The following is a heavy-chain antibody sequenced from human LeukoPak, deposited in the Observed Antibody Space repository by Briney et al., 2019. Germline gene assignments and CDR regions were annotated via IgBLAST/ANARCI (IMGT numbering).Heavy chain of an antibody. CDR2: IYYSGST. J-gene: IGHJ4*02. CDR1: GGSISSGSYY. V-gene: IGHV4-61*01. D-gene: IGHD1-14*01. CDR3: ARSNWNHRGYFDY. Sequence: PSQTLSLTCTVSGGSISSGSYYWSWIRQPPGKGLEWIGYIYYSGSTNYNPSLKSRVTISVDTSKNQFSLKLSSVTAADTAVYYCARSNWNHRGYFDYWGQGTLVTVSS.